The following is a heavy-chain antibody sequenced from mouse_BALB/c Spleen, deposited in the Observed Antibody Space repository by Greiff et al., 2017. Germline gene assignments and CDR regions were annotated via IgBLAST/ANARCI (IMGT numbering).Heavy chain of an antibody. Sequence: QVQLQQPGAELVKPGASVKLSCKASGYTFTSYWMHWVKQRPGQGLEWIGEINPSNGRTNYNEKFKGKATLTVDTSSSTAYVDLSSLTSEDSAVYYCAREEASYYGSHLAYWGQGTLVTVSA. CDR2: INPSNGRT. D-gene: IGHD1-1*01. CDR1: GYTFTSYW. V-gene: IGHV1S81*02. CDR3: AREEASYYGSHLAY. J-gene: IGHJ3*01.